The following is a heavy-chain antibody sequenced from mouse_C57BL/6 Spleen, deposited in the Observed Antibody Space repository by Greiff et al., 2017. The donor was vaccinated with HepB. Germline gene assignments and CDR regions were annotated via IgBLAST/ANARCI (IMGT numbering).Heavy chain of an antibody. Sequence: VQLQQSGPELVKPGALVKISCKASGYAFSSSWMNWVKQRPGKGLEWIGRIYPGDGDTNYNGTFKGKATLTADKSSSTAYMQLSSLTSEDSAVYFCARSDYWGQGTTLTVSS. V-gene: IGHV1-82*01. CDR2: IYPGDGDT. CDR1: GYAFSSSW. J-gene: IGHJ2*01. CDR3: ARSDY.